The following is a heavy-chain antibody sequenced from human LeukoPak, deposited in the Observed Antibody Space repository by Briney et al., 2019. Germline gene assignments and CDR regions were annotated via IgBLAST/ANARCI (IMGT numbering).Heavy chain of an antibody. J-gene: IGHJ4*02. CDR2: INPNSGGT. D-gene: IGHD6-19*01. V-gene: IGHV1-2*02. CDR1: GYTFTGYY. CDR3: ARDTELAVSGTFALHPKFDY. Sequence: ASVKVSCKASGYTFTGYYMHWARQAPGQGLEWMGWINPNSGGTSYAQRFQGRVTMTRDTSISTAYMELSRLRSDDTAVYYCARDTELAVSGTFALHPKFDYWGQGTLVTVSS.